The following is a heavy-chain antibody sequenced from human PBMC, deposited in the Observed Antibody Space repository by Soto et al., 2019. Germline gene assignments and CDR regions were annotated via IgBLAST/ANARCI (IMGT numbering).Heavy chain of an antibody. J-gene: IGHJ5*02. D-gene: IGHD6-13*01. Sequence: QVQLVQSGAEVKKPGASVKVSCKASGYTFTSYGISWVRQAPGRGLEWMGWISAYNGNTNYAQKLQGRVTMTTDTSTSTAYMELRSLRSDDTAVYYCARDWVLYSSSSNWFDPWGQGTLVTVSS. CDR1: GYTFTSYG. CDR2: ISAYNGNT. V-gene: IGHV1-18*04. CDR3: ARDWVLYSSSSNWFDP.